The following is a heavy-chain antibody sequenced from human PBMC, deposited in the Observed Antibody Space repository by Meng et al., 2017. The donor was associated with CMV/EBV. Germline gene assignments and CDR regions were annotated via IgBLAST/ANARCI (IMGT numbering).Heavy chain of an antibody. CDR2: IKQDGSEK. V-gene: IGHV3-7*01. J-gene: IGHJ5*02. CDR1: GFTFSSYW. CDR3: ARTRTYNWFDP. Sequence: GGSLRLSCAASGFTFSSYWMSWVRQAPGKGLEWVANIKQDGSEKYYVDSVKGRFTISRDNAKSSLYLQMNSLRAEDTAVYYCARTRTYNWFDPWGQGTLVTVSS.